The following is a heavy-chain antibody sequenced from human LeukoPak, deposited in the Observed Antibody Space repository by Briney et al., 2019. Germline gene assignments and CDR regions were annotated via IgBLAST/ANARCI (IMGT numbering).Heavy chain of an antibody. J-gene: IGHJ4*02. CDR2: IRSSSSYI. CDR3: ARKVGGMGEDY. V-gene: IGHV3-21*01. Sequence: GGSLRLSCAASGFTFSSYSMNLVRQAPGKGLEWVSSIRSSSSYIYYADSVKGRFTISRDNAKNSLYLQMNSLRAEDTAVYYCARKVGGMGEDYWGQGTLVTVSS. CDR1: GFTFSSYS. D-gene: IGHD3-16*01.